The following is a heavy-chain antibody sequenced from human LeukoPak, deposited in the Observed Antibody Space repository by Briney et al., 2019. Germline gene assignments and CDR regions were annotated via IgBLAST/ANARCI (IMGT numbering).Heavy chain of an antibody. V-gene: IGHV4-34*01. Sequence: SETLSLTCTVSGGSISSYYWSWIRQPPGKGLEWIGEINHSGSTNYNPSLKSRVAISVDTSKNQFSLKLSSVTAADTAVYYCASFYDSSGYQDYWGQGTLVTVSS. D-gene: IGHD3-22*01. CDR3: ASFYDSSGYQDY. CDR2: INHSGST. J-gene: IGHJ4*02. CDR1: GGSISSYY.